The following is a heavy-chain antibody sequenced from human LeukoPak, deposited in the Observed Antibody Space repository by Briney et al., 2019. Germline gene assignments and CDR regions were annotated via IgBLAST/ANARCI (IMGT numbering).Heavy chain of an antibody. D-gene: IGHD3-9*01. CDR2: ISSSSSYI. CDR3: ARGGFWGHDILTGPFDY. V-gene: IGHV3-21*01. J-gene: IGHJ4*02. Sequence: PGGSLRLSCAASGFTFSSYSMNWVRQAPGKGLEWVSSISSSSSYIYYADSVKGRFTISRDNAKNSLYLQMNSLRAEDTAVYYCARGGFWGHDILTGPFDYWGQGTLVTVSS. CDR1: GFTFSSYS.